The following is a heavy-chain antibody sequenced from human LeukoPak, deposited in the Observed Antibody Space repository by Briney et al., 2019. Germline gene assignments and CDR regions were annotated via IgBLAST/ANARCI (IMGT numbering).Heavy chain of an antibody. CDR2: ISSNGGST. J-gene: IGHJ3*02. D-gene: IGHD1-26*01. V-gene: IGHV3-64*01. Sequence: GGSLRLSCAASGFTFSSYEMNWVRQAPGKGLEYVSAISSNGGSTYYANSVKGRFTISRDNSKNTLYLQMGSLRAEDMAVYYCAREGGATTVGAFDIWGQGTMVTVSS. CDR1: GFTFSSYE. CDR3: AREGGATTVGAFDI.